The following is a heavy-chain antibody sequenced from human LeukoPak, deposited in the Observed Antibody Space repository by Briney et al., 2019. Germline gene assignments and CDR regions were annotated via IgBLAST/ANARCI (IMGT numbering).Heavy chain of an antibody. Sequence: SVKVSCKTSGGTFSNYALSWVRQAPGQGLEWMGRIIPLFGTANYAQKFQGRVTFTTDESASTAYMELSSLRSDDTAVYYCASPKDSDASAFGYWGQGTLVTVSS. CDR1: GGTFSNYA. D-gene: IGHD3/OR15-3a*01. CDR3: ASPKDSDASAFGY. V-gene: IGHV1-69*05. CDR2: IIPLFGTA. J-gene: IGHJ4*02.